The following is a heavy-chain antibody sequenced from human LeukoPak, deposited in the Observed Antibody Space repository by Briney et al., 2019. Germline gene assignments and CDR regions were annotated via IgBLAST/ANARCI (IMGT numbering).Heavy chain of an antibody. CDR2: IIPIFGTA. V-gene: IGHV1-69*13. D-gene: IGHD3-22*01. J-gene: IGHJ6*02. Sequence: GASVKVSCKASGGTFSSYAISWVRQAPGQGLEWMGGIIPIFGTANYAQKFQGRVTITADESTSTAYMELSSLRSEDTAVYYCATARLRDYYDSSGYYTPPGYYYGMDVWGQGTTVTVSS. CDR3: ATARLRDYYDSSGYYTPPGYYYGMDV. CDR1: GGTFSSYA.